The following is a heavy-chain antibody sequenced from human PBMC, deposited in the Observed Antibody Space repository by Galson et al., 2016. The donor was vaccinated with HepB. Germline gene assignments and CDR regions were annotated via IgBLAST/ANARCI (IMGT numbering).Heavy chain of an antibody. Sequence: SLRLSCAASGFSFGDYAMHWVRQAPGKGLEWVGRIKSKTDGGSIEYAAVVKGRFTISRDDSKNTLYLHMTSLRTDDTAMYYCTTPTTGEWGQGTLVTVS. V-gene: IGHV3-15*01. CDR2: IKSKTDGGSI. CDR3: TTPTTGE. CDR1: GFSFGDYA. J-gene: IGHJ4*02. D-gene: IGHD3-16*01.